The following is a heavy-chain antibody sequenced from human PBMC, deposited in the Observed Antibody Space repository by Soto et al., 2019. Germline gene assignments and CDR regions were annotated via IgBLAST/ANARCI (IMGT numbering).Heavy chain of an antibody. CDR2: IFSSGST. Sequence: LTCTVSGGSINTFYWSWVRQPAGKGLEWIGRIFSSGSTSFNPSLESRVAMSVDTSKNHFSLNLSSVTAADMAVYYCAREGSYSAYNFAHGIQLWSFDFWGQGALVTVSS. J-gene: IGHJ4*02. V-gene: IGHV4-4*07. CDR3: AREGSYSAYNFAHGIQLWSFDF. D-gene: IGHD5-12*01. CDR1: GGSINTFY.